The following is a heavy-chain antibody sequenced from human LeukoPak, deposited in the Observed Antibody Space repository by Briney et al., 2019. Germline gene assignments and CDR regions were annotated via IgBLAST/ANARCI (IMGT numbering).Heavy chain of an antibody. D-gene: IGHD3-22*01. CDR2: INPNSGGT. CDR3: ARARHYYDSGGYSDY. CDR1: GYTFTGYY. V-gene: IGHV1-2*02. Sequence: ASVKVSCKAPGYTFTGYYMHWVRQAPGQGLEWMGWINPNSGGTNYAQKFQGRVTMTRDTSISTAYMELSRLRSDDTAVYYCARARHYYDSGGYSDYWGQGTLVTVSS. J-gene: IGHJ4*02.